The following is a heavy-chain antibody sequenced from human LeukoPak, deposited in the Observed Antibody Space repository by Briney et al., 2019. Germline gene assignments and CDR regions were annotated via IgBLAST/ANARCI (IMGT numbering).Heavy chain of an antibody. D-gene: IGHD1-14*01. J-gene: IGHJ4*02. CDR3: ARGLTHTGY. CDR2: IYHSGST. V-gene: IGHV4-38-2*02. Sequence: SETLSLTCTVSGYSISSGYYWGWIRQPPGKGLEWIGSIYHSGSTNYNPSLKSRVTISVDTSKNQFSLKLSSVTAADTAVYYCARGLTHTGYWGQGTLVTVSS. CDR1: GYSISSGYY.